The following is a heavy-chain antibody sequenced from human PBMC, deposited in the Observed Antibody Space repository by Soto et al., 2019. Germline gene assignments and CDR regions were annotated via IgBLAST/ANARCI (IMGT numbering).Heavy chain of an antibody. CDR3: AKGGGWYGQPYDY. J-gene: IGHJ4*02. D-gene: IGHD6-19*01. CDR1: VFTFSSYA. Sequence: GGSLRLACAASVFTFSSYAMSWVRQAPGKGLEWVSAISGSGGSTYYADSVKGRFTISRDNSKNTLYLQTNSLRAEDTAVYYCAKGGGWYGQPYDYWGQGTLVTVSS. V-gene: IGHV3-23*01. CDR2: ISGSGGST.